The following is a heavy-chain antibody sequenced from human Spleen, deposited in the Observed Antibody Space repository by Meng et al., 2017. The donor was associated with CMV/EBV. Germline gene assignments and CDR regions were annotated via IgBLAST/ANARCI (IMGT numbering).Heavy chain of an antibody. CDR1: GFTFSSYG. Sequence: GESLKISCAASGFTFSSYGMHWVRQAPGKGLEWVAVIWYDGSNKYYADSVKGRFTISRDNSKNPLSLQMNSLRAEDTAVYYCAKQHSRYYFDYWGQGTLVTVSS. V-gene: IGHV3-33*06. CDR3: AKQHSRYYFDY. J-gene: IGHJ4*02. CDR2: IWYDGSNK.